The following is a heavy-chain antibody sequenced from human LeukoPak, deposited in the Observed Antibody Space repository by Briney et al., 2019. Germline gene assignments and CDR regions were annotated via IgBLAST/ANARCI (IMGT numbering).Heavy chain of an antibody. V-gene: IGHV3-23*01. Sequence: GGSLRLSCAASGFIFNSYAMSWVRQAPGKGLEWVSTISDIGLSTYYADSVKGRLTISRDNSKNTLSLLLSSLRADDTAIYYCARIPLRAFDVWGQGTTVTVSS. D-gene: IGHD2-21*01. CDR2: ISDIGLST. J-gene: IGHJ3*01. CDR1: GFIFNSYA. CDR3: ARIPLRAFDV.